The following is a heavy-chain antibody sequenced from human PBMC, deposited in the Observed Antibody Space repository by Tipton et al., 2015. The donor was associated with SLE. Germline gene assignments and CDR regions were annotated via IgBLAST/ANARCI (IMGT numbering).Heavy chain of an antibody. Sequence: GLVKPSETLSLTCAVYGGSFSGYYWSWIRQPPGKGLEWIGEINHSGSTNYNPSLKSRVTISVDTSKNQFSLKLSSVTAADTAVYYCASLRSSSGYWGQGTLVTVSS. J-gene: IGHJ4*02. CDR2: INHSGST. CDR1: GGSFSGYY. D-gene: IGHD6-6*01. CDR3: ASLRSSSGY. V-gene: IGHV4-34*01.